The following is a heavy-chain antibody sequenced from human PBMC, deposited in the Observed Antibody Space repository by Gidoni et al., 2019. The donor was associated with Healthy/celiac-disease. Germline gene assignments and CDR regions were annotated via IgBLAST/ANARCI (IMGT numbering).Heavy chain of an antibody. Sequence: QVQLVASGGGVVPPGRSLRPSCAASGFTFSSEALHWVRQGPGKGLEWVAVISYEGSNKYYACSVKGRFTISRDNSKNTLYLQMNSLRAEDTAVYYCARGRDGYAASFDYWGQGTLVTVSS. CDR1: GFTFSSEA. D-gene: IGHD5-12*01. CDR2: ISYEGSNK. V-gene: IGHV3-30-3*01. CDR3: ARGRDGYAASFDY. J-gene: IGHJ4*02.